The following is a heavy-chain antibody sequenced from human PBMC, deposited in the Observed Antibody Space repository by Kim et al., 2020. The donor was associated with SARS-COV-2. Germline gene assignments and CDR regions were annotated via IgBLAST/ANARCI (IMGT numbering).Heavy chain of an antibody. CDR3: VRLGPVDQLLLGYYGMDV. Sequence: GESLKISCKGSGYSFTSYWIGWVRQMPGKGLEWMGIIYPGDSDTRYSPSFQGQVTISADKSISTAYLPWSSLKASDTAMYYCVRLGPVDQLLLGYYGMDVCGQGTTVTVSS. J-gene: IGHJ6*02. CDR1: GYSFTSYW. CDR2: IYPGDSDT. V-gene: IGHV5-51*01. D-gene: IGHD2-2*01.